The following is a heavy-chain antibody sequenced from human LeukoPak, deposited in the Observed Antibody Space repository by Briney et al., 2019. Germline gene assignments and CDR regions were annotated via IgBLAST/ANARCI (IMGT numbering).Heavy chain of an antibody. CDR1: GFTFSSYG. V-gene: IGHV3-23*01. Sequence: PGGSLRLSCAASGFTFSSYGMSWVRQAPGKGLEWVSAISGSGGSTYYADSVKGRFTISRDNAKNSLYLQMNSLRAEDTAVYYCARNPTRDDYVWGSYRYYYYYYMDVWGKGTTVTISS. CDR3: ARNPTRDDYVWGSYRYYYYYYMDV. J-gene: IGHJ6*03. D-gene: IGHD3-16*02. CDR2: ISGSGGST.